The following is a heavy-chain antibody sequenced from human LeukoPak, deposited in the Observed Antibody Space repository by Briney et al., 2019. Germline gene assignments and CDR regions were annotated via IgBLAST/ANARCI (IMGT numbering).Heavy chain of an antibody. Sequence: GGSLRLSCAASGFTFSSNSMNWVRQAPGKGLEWVSSISSSSSYIYYADSVKGRFTISRDNAKNSLYLQMNSLRAEDTAVYYCASTVRRAVAGNMIWGQGTLVTVSS. CDR3: ASTVRRAVAGNMI. J-gene: IGHJ4*02. CDR1: GFTFSSNS. D-gene: IGHD6-19*01. CDR2: ISSSSSYI. V-gene: IGHV3-21*01.